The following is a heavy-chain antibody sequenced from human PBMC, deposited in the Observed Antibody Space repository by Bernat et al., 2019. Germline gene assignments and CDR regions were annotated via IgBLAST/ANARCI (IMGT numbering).Heavy chain of an antibody. CDR2: ISGSDAGT. Sequence: EVQMLESGGGFIQPGGSLRLSCAASGFTFSSYALSWVRQAPGKRLEWVSAISGSDAGTYYADSVKGRFTISRDNSKNTLYLQMSSLRVEDTAVYYCAKGALGSCSGVTCYCLDYWGQGALVTVSS. D-gene: IGHD2-15*01. CDR3: AKGALGSCSGVTCYCLDY. J-gene: IGHJ4*02. V-gene: IGHV3-23*01. CDR1: GFTFSSYA.